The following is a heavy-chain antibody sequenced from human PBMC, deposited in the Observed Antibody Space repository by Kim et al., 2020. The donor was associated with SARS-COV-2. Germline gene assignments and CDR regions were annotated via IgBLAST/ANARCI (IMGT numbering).Heavy chain of an antibody. CDR2: INHSGST. J-gene: IGHJ4*01. V-gene: IGHV4-34*01. CDR3: ARGPYYDFWSGSYYFDY. Sequence: SETLSLTCAVYGGSFSGYYWSWIRQPPGKGLEWIGEINHSGSTNYNPSLKSRVTISVDTSKNQFSLKLSSVTAADTAVYYCARGPYYDFWSGSYYFDYWG. D-gene: IGHD3-3*01. CDR1: GGSFSGYY.